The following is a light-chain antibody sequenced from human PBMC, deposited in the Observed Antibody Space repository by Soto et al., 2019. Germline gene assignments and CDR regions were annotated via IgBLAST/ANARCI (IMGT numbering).Light chain of an antibody. Sequence: DIQLTQSPSTLSASVGDRVTITCRASQNIGTWLAWYQHRPGEGPKLLIHDASTLESGVPSRFSGGGSATEFSLTINSLESGDSGTYHCQQYATYSPSTFGQGTTVEMK. CDR2: DAS. CDR3: QQYATYSPST. J-gene: IGKJ1*01. CDR1: QNIGTW. V-gene: IGKV1-5*01.